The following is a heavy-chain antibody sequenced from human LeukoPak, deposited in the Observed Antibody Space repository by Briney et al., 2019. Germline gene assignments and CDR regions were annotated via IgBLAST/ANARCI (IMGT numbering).Heavy chain of an antibody. D-gene: IGHD4-17*01. CDR1: GFTFSSHA. V-gene: IGHV3-23*01. CDR3: TKDLSALQWAGDETTVTEGY. J-gene: IGHJ4*02. Sequence: PGGSLRLSCTASGFTFSSHAMNWVRQAPGKGLNWVSVITNGGTTYYADSVKGRFTISRDNSKSTLFLQMNSLRAEDTAIYYCTKDLSALQWAGDETTVTEGYWGQGTLVTVSS. CDR2: ITNGGTT.